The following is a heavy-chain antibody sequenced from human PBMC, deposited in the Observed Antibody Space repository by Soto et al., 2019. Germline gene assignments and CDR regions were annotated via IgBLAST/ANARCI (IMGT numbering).Heavy chain of an antibody. CDR2: IYYSGST. Sequence: SETLSLTCTVSGGSMSSYYWSWIRQPPGKGLEWIGYIYYSGSTNYNPSLKSRVTISVDTSKNQFSLKLSSVTAADTAVYYCARRITIFGVVIANWFDPWGQGTLVTVSS. J-gene: IGHJ5*02. CDR1: GGSMSSYY. D-gene: IGHD3-3*01. CDR3: ARRITIFGVVIANWFDP. V-gene: IGHV4-59*01.